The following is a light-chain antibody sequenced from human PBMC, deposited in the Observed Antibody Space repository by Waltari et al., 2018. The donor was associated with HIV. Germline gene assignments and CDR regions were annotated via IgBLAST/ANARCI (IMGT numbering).Light chain of an antibody. Sequence: DIKMTQSPSTLSASVGDRVTITCRASQSISKWLAWDQQKAGKAPKLLIYKASSLQSGVPSRFSGSGSGTEFTLTISSLQPDDFGTYYCQQYNSYSYTFGQGTKLEI. J-gene: IGKJ2*01. CDR2: KAS. CDR1: QSISKW. V-gene: IGKV1-5*03. CDR3: QQYNSYSYT.